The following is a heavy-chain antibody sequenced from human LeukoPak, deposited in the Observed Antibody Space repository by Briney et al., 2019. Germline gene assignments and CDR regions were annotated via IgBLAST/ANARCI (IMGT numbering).Heavy chain of an antibody. CDR3: AEARIAVASPFDF. D-gene: IGHD6-19*01. Sequence: GGSLRLSCAASGFTFSDYYMSWIRQAPGKGLEWVSYISSSSSYTNYADSVKGRFTISRDNAKNSLYLQMNSLRAEDTAVYYCAEARIAVASPFDFWGQGTLVTVSS. J-gene: IGHJ4*02. CDR2: ISSSSSYT. CDR1: GFTFSDYY. V-gene: IGHV3-11*03.